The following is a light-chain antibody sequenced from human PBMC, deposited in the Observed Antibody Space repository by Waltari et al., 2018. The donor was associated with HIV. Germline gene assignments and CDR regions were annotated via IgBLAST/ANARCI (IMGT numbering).Light chain of an antibody. CDR3: AIWDDSLNGWV. Sequence: QSVPTQPPSASAAPVQRATISCSGCRYFIGIYRVNWYQQLPGAAPKLLIYINNQRPSGVPDRFSGSKSGTSASLAISGLQSDDEADYYCAIWDDSLNGWVFGGGTKLTVL. V-gene: IGLV1-44*01. CDR1: RYFIGIYR. CDR2: INN. J-gene: IGLJ3*02.